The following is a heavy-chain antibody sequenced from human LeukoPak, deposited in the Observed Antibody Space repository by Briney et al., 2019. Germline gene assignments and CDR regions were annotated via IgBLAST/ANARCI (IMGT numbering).Heavy chain of an antibody. V-gene: IGHV3-21*04. CDR2: ISSSSS. J-gene: IGHJ6*03. D-gene: IGHD3-3*01. CDR3: AKVASRLRFLEWSSLGYMDV. Sequence: PGGSLRLSCAASGFTFSAYSMNWVRQAPGKGLEWVSPISSSSSYADSVKGRFTISRDNSKNTLYLQMGSLRAEDTAVYYCAKVASRLRFLEWSSLGYMDVWGKGTTVTVSS. CDR1: GFTFSAYS.